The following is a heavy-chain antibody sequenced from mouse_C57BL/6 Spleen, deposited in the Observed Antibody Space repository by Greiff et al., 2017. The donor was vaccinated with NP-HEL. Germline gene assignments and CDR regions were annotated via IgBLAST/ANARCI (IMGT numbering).Heavy chain of an antibody. CDR2: INPNNGGT. V-gene: IGHV1-18*01. J-gene: IGHJ3*01. D-gene: IGHD1-1*01. Sequence: DVKLQESGPELVKPGASVKIPCKASGYTFTDYNMDWVKQSHGKSLEWIGDINPNNGGTIYNQKFKGEATLTVDKSSSTAYMELRSLTSEDTAVYYWARRGYYGSSWFAYWGQGTLVTVSA. CDR3: ARRGYYGSSWFAY. CDR1: GYTFTDYN.